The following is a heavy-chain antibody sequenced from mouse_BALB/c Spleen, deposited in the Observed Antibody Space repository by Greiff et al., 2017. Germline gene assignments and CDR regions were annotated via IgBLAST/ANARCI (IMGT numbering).Heavy chain of an antibody. CDR1: GFTFSSYA. V-gene: IGHV5-9-4*01. Sequence: EVKLMESGGGLVKPGGSLKLSCAASGFTFSSYAMSWVRQSPEKRLEWVAEISSGGSYTYYPDTVTGRFTISRDNAKNTLYLEMSSLRSEDTAMYYCARGGNSLYAMDYWGQGTSVTVSS. D-gene: IGHD2-1*01. CDR2: ISSGGSYT. CDR3: ARGGNSLYAMDY. J-gene: IGHJ4*01.